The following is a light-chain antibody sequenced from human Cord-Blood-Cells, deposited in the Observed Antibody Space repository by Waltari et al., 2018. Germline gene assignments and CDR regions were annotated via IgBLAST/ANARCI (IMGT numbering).Light chain of an antibody. V-gene: IGKV1-33*01. Sequence: DIQMTQSPSSLSASVGDRVTITCRASQDISNYLNWYQQKPGKVPKLLIYDASILETGVPSRFSGSGSGTDFTFTISSLQPEDIATYYCQQYDNTPYTFGQGTKLEIK. J-gene: IGKJ2*01. CDR3: QQYDNTPYT. CDR1: QDISNY. CDR2: DAS.